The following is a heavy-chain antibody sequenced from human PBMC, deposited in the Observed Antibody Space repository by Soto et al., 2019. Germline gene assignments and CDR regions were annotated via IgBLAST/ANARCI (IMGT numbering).Heavy chain of an antibody. J-gene: IGHJ6*02. CDR1: GFTFDDYT. V-gene: IGHV3-43*01. CDR3: ARDMNRGVTRGYYYYGMDV. D-gene: IGHD3-10*01. Sequence: EVQLVESGGVVEQPGGSLRLSCAASGFTFDDYTMQWVRQAPGKGLEWVSLISWDGLRSYYADSVKGRFTISRDNSKNTLYLQMNNLSTGDTALYYCARDMNRGVTRGYYYYGMDVWGQGTTVTVSS. CDR2: ISWDGLRS.